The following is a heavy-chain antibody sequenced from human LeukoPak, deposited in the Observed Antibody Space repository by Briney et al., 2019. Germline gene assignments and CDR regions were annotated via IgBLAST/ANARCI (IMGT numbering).Heavy chain of an antibody. Sequence: SETLSLTCTVSGGSISSSSYYWGWIRQPPGKGLEWIGSIYYSGSTYYNPSLKSRVTISVDTSKNQFSLQLNSVTPEDTAVYFCARNRLWLQSDFDYWGQGTLVTVSS. CDR1: GGSISSSSYY. CDR3: ARNRLWLQSDFDY. D-gene: IGHD5-24*01. J-gene: IGHJ4*02. CDR2: IYYSGST. V-gene: IGHV4-39*07.